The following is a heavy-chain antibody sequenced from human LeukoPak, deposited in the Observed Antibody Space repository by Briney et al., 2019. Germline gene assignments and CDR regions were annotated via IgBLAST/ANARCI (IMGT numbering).Heavy chain of an antibody. CDR2: IYPRDSHT. V-gene: IGHV5-51*01. Sequence: GESLKISCQGSGYSFSNYWIGWVRQMPGKGLEWMGIIYPRDSHTKYSPSFQGQVTISADKSISTAYLQWSSLMASDTAIYYCASIANGDFRWDYWGQGTLVTVSS. CDR3: ASIANGDFRWDY. J-gene: IGHJ4*02. D-gene: IGHD4-17*01. CDR1: GYSFSNYW.